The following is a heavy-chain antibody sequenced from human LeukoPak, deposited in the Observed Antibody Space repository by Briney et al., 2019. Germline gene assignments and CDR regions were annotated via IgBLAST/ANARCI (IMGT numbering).Heavy chain of an antibody. CDR3: ARADDSSGYLYYYYGMDV. D-gene: IGHD3-22*01. CDR1: GYTFTRYD. J-gene: IGHJ6*02. V-gene: IGHV1-8*01. Sequence: ASVKVSCKASGYTFTRYDINWVRQATGQGLEWMGWMNPNSGNTGYAQKFQGRVTMTRNTSISTAYMELSSLRSEDTAVYYCARADDSSGYLYYYYGMDVWGQGTTVTVSS. CDR2: MNPNSGNT.